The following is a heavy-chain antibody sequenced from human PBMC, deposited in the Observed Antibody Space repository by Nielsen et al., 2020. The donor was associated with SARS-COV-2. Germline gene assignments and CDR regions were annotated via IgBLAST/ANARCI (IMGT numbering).Heavy chain of an antibody. CDR2: IKQDGSEK. J-gene: IGHJ3*02. D-gene: IGHD3-22*01. V-gene: IGHV3-7*01. CDR3: ARDREDYDSSRTDGTDAFDI. Sequence: GGSLRLSCAASGFTFSSYWMSWVRQAPGKGLEWVANIKQDGSEKYYVDSVKGRFTISRDNAKNSLYLQMNSLRAEDTAVYYCARDREDYDSSRTDGTDAFDIWGQGTMVTVSS. CDR1: GFTFSSYW.